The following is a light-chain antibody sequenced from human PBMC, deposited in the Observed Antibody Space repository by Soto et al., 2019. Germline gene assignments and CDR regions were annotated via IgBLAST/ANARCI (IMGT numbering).Light chain of an antibody. V-gene: IGLV1-51*01. J-gene: IGLJ1*01. CDR3: GSRDSSMSAYV. CDR2: DDD. Sequence: SVLTQPPSVSAAPGQRVTISCSGSSSNIGGNSVSWYHQLPGTAPKLLINDDDKRPSGIPDRFSVSMTGTSATLGITEFQTGDEVDFYCGSRDSSMSAYVFGTGTKVTVL. CDR1: SSNIGGNS.